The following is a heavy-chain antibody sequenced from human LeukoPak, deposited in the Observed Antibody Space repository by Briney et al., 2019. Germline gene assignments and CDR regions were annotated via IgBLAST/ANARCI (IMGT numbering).Heavy chain of an antibody. CDR1: GYFFTGYH. CDR3: AGLGSTIEGRIDP. Sequence: ASVKVSCKASGYFFTGYHVHWVRQAPGQGLEWVGRIYTDNGDTNYAQKFQGRVTLTRDTSISTAYMELYRLTSDDTAVYYCAGLGSTIEGRIDPWGHGTPVTVSS. V-gene: IGHV1-2*02. D-gene: IGHD1-26*01. J-gene: IGHJ5*02. CDR2: IYTDNGDT.